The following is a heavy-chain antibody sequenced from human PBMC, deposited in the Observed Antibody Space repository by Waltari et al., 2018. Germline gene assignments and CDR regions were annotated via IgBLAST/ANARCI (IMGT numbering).Heavy chain of an antibody. V-gene: IGHV3-7*01. CDR3: ARDAGHFKLDY. Sequence: EVQLVESGGGLVQPGGSLRLSCAASGFTFKNSWMNWVRQAPGKGLEWVASIKEDGREKYYGDSVKGRITISRDNLRDSLYLQMKSLRADDTAIYYCARDAGHFKLDYWGQGTLVTVSS. J-gene: IGHJ4*02. D-gene: IGHD3-3*02. CDR2: IKEDGREK. CDR1: GFTFKNSW.